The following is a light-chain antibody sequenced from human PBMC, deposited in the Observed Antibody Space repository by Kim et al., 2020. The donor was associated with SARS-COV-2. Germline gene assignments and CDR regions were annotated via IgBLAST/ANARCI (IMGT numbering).Light chain of an antibody. J-gene: IGKJ1*01. CDR1: QSISNIN. Sequence: PGKRHTLSCRARQSISNINLNWYQQKPGQTPRLRIHGASSRATGIPDRFSGSGAGTDFTLTISRLEPEDFALYHCQFSGTFGQGTKVDIK. V-gene: IGKV3-20*01. CDR2: GAS. CDR3: QFSGT.